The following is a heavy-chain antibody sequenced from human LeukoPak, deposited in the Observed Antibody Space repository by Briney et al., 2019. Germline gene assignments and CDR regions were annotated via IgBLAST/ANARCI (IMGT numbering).Heavy chain of an antibody. CDR3: ARETSDLGYVGEFDY. CDR2: INHSGST. Sequence: SQTLSLTCAVSGGSISSGGYSWSWIRQPPGKGLEWIGEINHSGSTNYNPSLKSRVTISVDTSKNQFSLKLSSVTAADTAVYYCARETSDLGYVGEFDYWGQGTLVTVSS. V-gene: IGHV4-30-2*01. CDR1: GGSISSGGYS. D-gene: IGHD3-16*01. J-gene: IGHJ4*02.